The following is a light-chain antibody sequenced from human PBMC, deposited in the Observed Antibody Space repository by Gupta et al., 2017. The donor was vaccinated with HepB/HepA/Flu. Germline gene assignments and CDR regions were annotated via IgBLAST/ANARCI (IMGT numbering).Light chain of an antibody. Sequence: DIQMPQSPSSLSASVGDRVTITCQASQDISNYLNWYQQKPGKAPKLLIYDASNLETGVPSRFSGSGSGTDFTFTISSLQPEDIATDYCQQYDNLPWTFGQGTKVEIK. CDR1: QDISNY. CDR3: QQYDNLPWT. J-gene: IGKJ1*01. CDR2: DAS. V-gene: IGKV1-33*01.